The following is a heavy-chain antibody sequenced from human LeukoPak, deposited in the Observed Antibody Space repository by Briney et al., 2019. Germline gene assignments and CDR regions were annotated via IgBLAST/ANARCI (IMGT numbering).Heavy chain of an antibody. J-gene: IGHJ5*02. CDR2: INHSGST. Sequence: PSETLSLTCAVYGGSFSGYYWSWIRQPPGKGLEWIGEINHSGSTNYNPSLKSRVTISVDTSKNQFSLKLSSVTAADTAAYYCARSILWFGESYSYFDPWGQGTLVTVSS. CDR3: ARSILWFGESYSYFDP. V-gene: IGHV4-34*01. D-gene: IGHD3-10*01. CDR1: GGSFSGYY.